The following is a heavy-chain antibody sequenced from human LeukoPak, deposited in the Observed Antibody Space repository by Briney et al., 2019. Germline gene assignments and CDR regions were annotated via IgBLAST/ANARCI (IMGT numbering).Heavy chain of an antibody. V-gene: IGHV3-23*01. D-gene: IGHD3-10*01. CDR3: VRKVYYYMDV. J-gene: IGHJ6*04. CDR1: GVTLGRYA. CDR2: ISPSGDAT. Sequence: GQSLRLSCAASGVTLGRYAVNWARQAPGRGLEWVSYISPSGDATVYAESVKGRFTISRDNSKNMVYQHLDSLRAEDTAKYYCVRKVYYYMDVWGNGTTVTVSS.